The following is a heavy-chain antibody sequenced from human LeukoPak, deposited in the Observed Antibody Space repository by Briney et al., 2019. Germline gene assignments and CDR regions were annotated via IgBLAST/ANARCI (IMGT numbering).Heavy chain of an antibody. V-gene: IGHV3-7*01. Sequence: GGSLRLSCAASGFTFSSYWMSWVRQAPGKGLEGVANIKQDGSEKYYVASVKGRFTISRDNAKNSLYLQMNSLRAEDTAVYYCARHGGSSTWYPLDYWGQGTLVTVSS. CDR2: IKQDGSEK. CDR3: ARHGGSSTWYPLDY. CDR1: GFTFSSYW. J-gene: IGHJ4*02. D-gene: IGHD6-13*01.